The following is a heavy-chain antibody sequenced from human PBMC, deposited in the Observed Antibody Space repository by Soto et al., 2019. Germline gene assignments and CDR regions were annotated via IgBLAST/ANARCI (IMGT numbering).Heavy chain of an antibody. J-gene: IGHJ5*02. Sequence: GGSLRLSCAASGFTFSSYGMHWVRQAPGKGLEWVAVISYDGSNKYYADSVKGRFTISRDNSKNTLYLQMNSLRAEDTAVYYCAKSMTTVTTWQDWFDPWGQGTLVTVSS. CDR2: ISYDGSNK. CDR3: AKSMTTVTTWQDWFDP. V-gene: IGHV3-30*18. CDR1: GFTFSSYG. D-gene: IGHD4-4*01.